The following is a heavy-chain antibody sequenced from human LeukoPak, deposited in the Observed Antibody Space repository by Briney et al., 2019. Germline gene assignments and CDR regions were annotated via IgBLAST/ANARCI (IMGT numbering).Heavy chain of an antibody. CDR1: GFTFGTYG. V-gene: IGHV3-23*01. CDR2: ISPGGST. D-gene: IGHD6-19*01. Sequence: GGSLRLSCAASGFTFGTYGMTWVRQAPGKGLEWVSAISPGGSTFYADSVKGRFTISRDNSKNTLYLQMNSLRAEDTAVYYCAKYLIAGSGWYIPWFDPWGQGTLVTISS. CDR3: AKYLIAGSGWYIPWFDP. J-gene: IGHJ5*02.